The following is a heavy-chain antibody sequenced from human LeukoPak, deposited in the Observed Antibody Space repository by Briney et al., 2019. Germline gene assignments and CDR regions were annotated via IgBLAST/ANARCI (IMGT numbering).Heavy chain of an antibody. Sequence: PGGTLRLSCSASGFTFSRYGMHWVRLAPGQGLEYVSAIVSNGDSTYYADSVKGTFTISRDNAKNTLYLQMSSLRPDDTAVYYCVNPGWYYDSSGYSYYYGMDVWGQGTTVTVSS. CDR2: IVSNGDST. J-gene: IGHJ6*02. D-gene: IGHD3-22*01. V-gene: IGHV3-64D*09. CDR3: VNPGWYYDSSGYSYYYGMDV. CDR1: GFTFSRYG.